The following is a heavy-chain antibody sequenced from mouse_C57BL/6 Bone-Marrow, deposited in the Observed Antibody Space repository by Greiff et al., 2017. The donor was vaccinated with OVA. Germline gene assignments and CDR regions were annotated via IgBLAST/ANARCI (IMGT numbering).Heavy chain of an antibody. V-gene: IGHV5-9-1*02. J-gene: IGHJ4*01. CDR1: GFTFSSYA. Sequence: EVQGVESGAGLVKPGGSLKLSCAASGFTFSSYAMSWVRQTPEKRLEWVAYISSGGDYIYYAATVKGRFTISRDNARNTLYLQMSSLNSEDTAMYCCRRLLYAMDYWGRGTSVTVSS. D-gene: IGHD2-1*01. CDR2: ISSGGDYI. CDR3: RRLLYAMDY.